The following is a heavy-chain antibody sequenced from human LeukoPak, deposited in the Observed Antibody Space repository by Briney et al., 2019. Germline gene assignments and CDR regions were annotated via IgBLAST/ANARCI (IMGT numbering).Heavy chain of an antibody. CDR2: IEWDDDK. CDR3: ARMRGYDYVWGSYRSYYFDY. Sequence: SGPTLVNPTQTLTLTCTFSGFSLSTRGMCVSWIRQPPGKALEWLAHIEWDDDKYYSTSLKTRLTISKDTSKNQVVLIMTNMDPVDTATYYCARMRGYDYVWGSYRSYYFDYWGQGTLVTVSS. J-gene: IGHJ4*02. CDR1: GFSLSTRGMC. D-gene: IGHD3-16*02. V-gene: IGHV2-70*01.